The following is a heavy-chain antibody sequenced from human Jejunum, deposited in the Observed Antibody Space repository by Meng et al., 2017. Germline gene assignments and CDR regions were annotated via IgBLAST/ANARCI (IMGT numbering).Heavy chain of an antibody. CDR3: ARDLGCTSTTCRNNWFDP. J-gene: IGHJ5*02. CDR2: IYSGGNT. CDR1: GFTISGAY. V-gene: IGHV3-66*02. Sequence: GESLKISCAASGFTISGAYMSWVRQAPGKGLEWVSVIYSGGNTYYAGPVKGRFTISRDNSKNTMYLQMHSLRVEDTAIYYCARDLGCTSTTCRNNWFDPWGQGTLVTVSS. D-gene: IGHD2-2*01.